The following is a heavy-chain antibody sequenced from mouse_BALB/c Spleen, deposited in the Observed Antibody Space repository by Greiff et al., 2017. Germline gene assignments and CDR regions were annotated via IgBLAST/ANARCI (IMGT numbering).Heavy chain of an antibody. D-gene: IGHD3-1*01. V-gene: IGHV3-2*02. CDR1: GYSITSDYA. J-gene: IGHJ3*01. CDR3: ARQLGLQEFAY. CDR2: ISYSGST. Sequence: EVKLMESGPGLVKPSQSLSLTCTVTGYSITSDYAWNWIRQFPGNKLEWMGYISYSGSTSYNPSLKSRISITRDTSKNQFFLQLNSVTTEDTATYYCARQLGLQEFAYWGQGTLVTVSA.